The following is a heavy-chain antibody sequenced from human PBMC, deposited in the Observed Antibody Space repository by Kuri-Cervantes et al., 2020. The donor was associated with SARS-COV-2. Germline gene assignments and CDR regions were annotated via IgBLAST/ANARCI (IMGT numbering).Heavy chain of an antibody. D-gene: IGHD2-15*01. J-gene: IGHJ4*02. Sequence: GESLKISCAASGFTFSSYAMHWVRQAPGKGLEWVAVISYDGSNKYYADSVKGRFTISRDIPKNSLFLEMNILRAEDTAVYYCARDQDPHLITVVYFDFWGQGTLVTVSS. CDR1: GFTFSSYA. V-gene: IGHV3-30-3*01. CDR3: ARDQDPHLITVVYFDF. CDR2: ISYDGSNK.